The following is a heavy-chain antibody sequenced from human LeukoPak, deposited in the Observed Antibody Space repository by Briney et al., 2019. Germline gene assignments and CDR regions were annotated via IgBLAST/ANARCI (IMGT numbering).Heavy chain of an antibody. J-gene: IGHJ3*02. CDR1: GGSISSGDYY. CDR3: ARTKKVATSESDAFDI. D-gene: IGHD5-12*01. V-gene: IGHV4-30-4*01. Sequence: SQTLSLTCTVSGGSISSGDYYWSWIRQPPGKGLEWIGYIYYSGSTYYNSSLKIRVTISVDTSKNQFSLKLSSVTAADTAVYYCARTKKVATSESDAFDIWGQGTMVTVSS. CDR2: IYYSGST.